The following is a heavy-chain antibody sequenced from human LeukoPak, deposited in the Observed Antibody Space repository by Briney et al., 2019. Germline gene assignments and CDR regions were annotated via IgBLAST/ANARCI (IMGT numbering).Heavy chain of an antibody. D-gene: IGHD3-9*01. J-gene: IGHJ4*02. V-gene: IGHV4-39*01. CDR3: ARLVDDILTGAIDY. CDR2: IYYSGST. Sequence: PSETLSLTCTVSGGSISSSSYYWGWIRQPPGKGLEWIGSIYYSGSTYYNPSLKSRVTISVDTSKNQFSLKLSSVTAADTALYYCARLVDDILTGAIDYWGQGTLVTVSS. CDR1: GGSISSSSYY.